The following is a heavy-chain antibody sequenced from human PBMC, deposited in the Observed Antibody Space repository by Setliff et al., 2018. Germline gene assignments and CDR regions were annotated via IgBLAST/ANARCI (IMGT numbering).Heavy chain of an antibody. CDR1: GDSISSGDYF. D-gene: IGHD1-26*01. CDR2: IYHSGSA. CDR3: AREVGTSTSSDAFDV. V-gene: IGHV4-30-4*08. J-gene: IGHJ3*01. Sequence: LSLTCTVSGDSISSGDYFWSWIRQPPGKGLEWIAYIYHSGSAYYNPSLKSRVTMSVDTSKNQLSLHLTSVTAADTAVYYCAREVGTSTSSDAFDVWGQGMMVTVSS.